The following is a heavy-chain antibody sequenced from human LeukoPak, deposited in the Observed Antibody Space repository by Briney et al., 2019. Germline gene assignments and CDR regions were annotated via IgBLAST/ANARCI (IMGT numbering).Heavy chain of an antibody. CDR1: GDSISSSTYY. J-gene: IGHJ4*02. Sequence: PSETLSLTCTVSGDSISSSTYYWSWIRQPPGKGLEWIGEINHSGSTNYNPSLKSRVTISVDTSKNQFSLKLSSVTAADTAVYYCARHVDCSGGSCYLYYFDYWGQGTLVTVSS. D-gene: IGHD2-15*01. CDR2: INHSGST. V-gene: IGHV4-39*01. CDR3: ARHVDCSGGSCYLYYFDY.